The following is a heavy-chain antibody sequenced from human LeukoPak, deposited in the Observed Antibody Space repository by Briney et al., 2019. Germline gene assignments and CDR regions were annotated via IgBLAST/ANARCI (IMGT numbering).Heavy chain of an antibody. J-gene: IGHJ6*03. V-gene: IGHV3-30*02. D-gene: IGHD3-16*01. CDR3: TTGPTLGGRIKYYYYMDV. CDR2: IRYDGSDK. Sequence: GGSLRLSCAASGFTFSSYGMHWVRQAPGKGLVWVAFIRYDGSDKYYGDSVKGQFTISRDNSKNTLYLQMNSLKTEDTAVYYCTTGPTLGGRIKYYYYMDVWGKGTTVTISS. CDR1: GFTFSSYG.